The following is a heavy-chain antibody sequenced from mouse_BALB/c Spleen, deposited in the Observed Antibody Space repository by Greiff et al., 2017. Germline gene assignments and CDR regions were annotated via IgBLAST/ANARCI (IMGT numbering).Heavy chain of an antibody. V-gene: IGHV5-17*02. CDR3: ARHEDGYYYAMDY. D-gene: IGHD2-3*01. Sequence: EVKLMESGGGLVQPGGSRKLSCAASGFTFSSFGMHWVRQAPEKGLEWVAYISSGSSTIYYADTVKGRFTISRDNPKNTLFLQMTSLRSEDTAMYYCARHEDGYYYAMDYWGQGTSVTVSS. J-gene: IGHJ4*01. CDR1: GFTFSSFG. CDR2: ISSGSSTI.